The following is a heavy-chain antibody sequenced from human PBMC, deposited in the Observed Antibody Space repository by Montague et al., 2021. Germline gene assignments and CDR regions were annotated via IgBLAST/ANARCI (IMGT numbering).Heavy chain of an antibody. J-gene: IGHJ5*01. D-gene: IGHD6-13*01. Sequence: SETLSLTCTVSGGSISNSGYYWDWNRQPPGKGLEWIGYIYYSGSTYYNPSLQSRVTISADTSKNQFSLRLTSVTAADTAVYYCARRSSWRGRGWFDSWGRGTLVSVSS. CDR1: GGSISNSGYY. CDR2: IYYSGST. V-gene: IGHV4-39*01. CDR3: ARRSSWRGRGWFDS.